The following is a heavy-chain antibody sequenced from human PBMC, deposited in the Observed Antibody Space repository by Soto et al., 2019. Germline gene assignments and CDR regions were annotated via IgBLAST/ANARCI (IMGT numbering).Heavy chain of an antibody. J-gene: IGHJ6*02. Sequence: GESLKISCKGSGYNFSSQWIAWVRQKPGKGLEWMGIVYPGDAETRYSPSFQGQVTISADRSISTAYLQWSSLKASDTGMYYCARYPTLTDYFFHGMDVWGQGTTVTVSS. CDR1: GYNFSSQW. CDR3: ARYPTLTDYFFHGMDV. V-gene: IGHV5-51*01. D-gene: IGHD4-17*01. CDR2: VYPGDAET.